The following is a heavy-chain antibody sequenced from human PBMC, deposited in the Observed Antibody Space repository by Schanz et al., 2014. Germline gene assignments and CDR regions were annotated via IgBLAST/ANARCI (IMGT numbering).Heavy chain of an antibody. V-gene: IGHV1-2*02. Sequence: QVQLVQSGVEVKKPGASVKVSCKASGYSFTGYYMNWVRQAPGQGLEWMGWINPSSGGTNYAQKFQGRVTMTRDTSISTAYMELRSLRSDDTAVYYCARDRGHVEQLVLEWYYAMDVWGQGTTVAVSS. CDR2: INPSSGGT. CDR1: GYSFTGYY. CDR3: ARDRGHVEQLVLEWYYAMDV. D-gene: IGHD6-6*01. J-gene: IGHJ6*02.